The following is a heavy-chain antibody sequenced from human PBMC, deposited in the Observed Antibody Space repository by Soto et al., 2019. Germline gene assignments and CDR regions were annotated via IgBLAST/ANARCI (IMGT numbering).Heavy chain of an antibody. J-gene: IGHJ5*02. CDR3: ARQPYCSSTTCYPFSNCFDP. D-gene: IGHD2-2*01. Sequence: QLQLQESGPGLVKPSETLSLTCTVSRGSISSSSYYWGWIRQPPGKGLEWIGSIYYSGSTYYNPSLKSRVTISVDTSKNQFSLKLSSVTAADTAVYYCARQPYCSSTTCYPFSNCFDPWGQGTLVTVSS. V-gene: IGHV4-39*01. CDR2: IYYSGST. CDR1: RGSISSSSYY.